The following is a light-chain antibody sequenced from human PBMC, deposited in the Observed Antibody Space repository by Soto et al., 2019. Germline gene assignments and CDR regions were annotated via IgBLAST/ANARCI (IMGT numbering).Light chain of an antibody. CDR1: QSVSRK. J-gene: IGKJ1*01. V-gene: IGKV3-15*01. CDR3: QQSYSTPRT. Sequence: EIVMTQSPATLSVSPGERATLSCRASQSVSRKLARYQRTRGQAPRLLMYSAPTRATGVPARFRGSGSGTEFTLTISSLQPEDFATYYCQQSYSTPRTFGQGTKVDI. CDR2: SAP.